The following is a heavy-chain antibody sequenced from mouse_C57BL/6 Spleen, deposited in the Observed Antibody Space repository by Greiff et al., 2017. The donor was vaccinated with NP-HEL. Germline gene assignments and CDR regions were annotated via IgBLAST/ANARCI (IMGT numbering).Heavy chain of an antibody. D-gene: IGHD2-12*01. CDR3: ARRRRHGYYYAMDY. Sequence: VQLKQSGAELVKPGASVKLSCTASGFNIKDYYMHWVKQRTEQGLEWIGRIDPEDGETKYAPKFQGKATIIADTSSNTAYLQLSSLTSEDTAVYYWARRRRHGYYYAMDYWGQGTSVTVSS. CDR2: IDPEDGET. V-gene: IGHV14-2*01. CDR1: GFNIKDYY. J-gene: IGHJ4*01.